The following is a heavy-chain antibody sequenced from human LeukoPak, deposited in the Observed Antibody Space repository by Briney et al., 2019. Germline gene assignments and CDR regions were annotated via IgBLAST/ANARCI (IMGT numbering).Heavy chain of an antibody. CDR2: ISSSSSYI. CDR1: GFTFSSYS. J-gene: IGHJ4*02. CDR3: ARGVGQEYYFDY. V-gene: IGHV3-21*01. Sequence: GGSLRLSCAASGFTFSSYSMNWVRQAPGKGLEWVSSISSSSSYIYYADSVKGRFTISGDNAKNSLYLQMNSLRAEDTAVYYCARGVGQEYYFDYWGQGTLVTVSS. D-gene: IGHD3-16*01.